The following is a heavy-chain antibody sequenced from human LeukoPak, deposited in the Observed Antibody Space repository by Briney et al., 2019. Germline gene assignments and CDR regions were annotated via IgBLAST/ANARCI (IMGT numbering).Heavy chain of an antibody. J-gene: IGHJ4*02. CDR3: AILDDYVWGSYRYPYYFDY. Sequence: ASVKVSCKASGYTSTSYGISWVRQAPGQGLEWMGWISAYNGNTNYAQKLQGRVTMTTDTSTSTAYMELRSLRSDDTAVYYCAILDDYVWGSYRYPYYFDYWGQGTLVTVSS. CDR2: ISAYNGNT. V-gene: IGHV1-18*01. D-gene: IGHD3-16*02. CDR1: GYTSTSYG.